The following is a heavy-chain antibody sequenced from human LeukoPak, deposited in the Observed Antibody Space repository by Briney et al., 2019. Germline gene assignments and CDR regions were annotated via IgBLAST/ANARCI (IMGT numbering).Heavy chain of an antibody. CDR1: GGSFSGYY. D-gene: IGHD3-3*01. V-gene: IGHV4-34*01. CDR2: INHSGST. J-gene: IGHJ4*02. CDR3: ARSSTIFGHFDY. Sequence: PSETLSLTCAVYGGSFSGYYWSWIRQPPGKGLEWIREINHSGSTNYNPSLKSRVTISVDTSRNQFSLKLSSVTAPDTAVYYCARSSTIFGHFDYWGQGTQVAVSS.